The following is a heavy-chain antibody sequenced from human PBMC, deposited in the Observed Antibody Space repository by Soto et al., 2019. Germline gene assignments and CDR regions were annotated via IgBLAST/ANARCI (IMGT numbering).Heavy chain of an antibody. CDR1: GGSISSYY. J-gene: IGHJ5*02. Sequence: PSETLSLTCTVSGGSISSYYWSWIRQPPGKGLEWIGYIHYSGSTNYNPSLKSRVTISVDTSKNQFSLKLSSVTAADTAVYYCARDHLVKSSSSHWFDPWGQGTLVTVSS. D-gene: IGHD6-6*01. V-gene: IGHV4-59*01. CDR3: ARDHLVKSSSSHWFDP. CDR2: IHYSGST.